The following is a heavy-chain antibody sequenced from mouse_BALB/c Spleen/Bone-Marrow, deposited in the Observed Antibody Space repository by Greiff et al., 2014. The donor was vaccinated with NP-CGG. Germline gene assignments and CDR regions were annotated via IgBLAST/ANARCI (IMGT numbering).Heavy chain of an antibody. CDR2: IDPENGNT. Sequence: EVKLQESGAELVRPGALVKLSCITSGFNIKEFYMHWVKQRPEQGLEWIGWIDPENGNTIYDPNFQGKASISADTSSNTAYPQLSNLTSEDTAVYYCVRGNFQFAYWGQGTLVTVSA. V-gene: IGHV14-1*02. CDR3: VRGNFQFAY. CDR1: GFNIKEFY. J-gene: IGHJ3*01.